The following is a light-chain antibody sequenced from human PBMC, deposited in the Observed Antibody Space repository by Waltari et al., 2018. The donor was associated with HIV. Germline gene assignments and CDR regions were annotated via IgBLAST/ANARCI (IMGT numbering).Light chain of an antibody. CDR1: SSDVGGYNH. CDR2: DDS. Sequence: QSALTQPASVSGSPGQSLTISCTGTSSDVGGYNHVSWYQQHPAKAPKVIIYDDSNGPSGVSTRFSGSKSGTPASLTISGLQAEDEADYYCTSYTTINPYVFGTGTNVTVL. CDR3: TSYTTINPYV. V-gene: IGLV2-14*03. J-gene: IGLJ1*01.